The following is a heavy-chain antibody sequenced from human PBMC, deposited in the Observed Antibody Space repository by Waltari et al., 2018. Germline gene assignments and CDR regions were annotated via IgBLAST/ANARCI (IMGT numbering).Heavy chain of an antibody. Sequence: QLQLQESGPGLVKPSETLSLICTVSGGSISSSNYSWGGIRQPPGKGLEWIGSTYYSGKTYYNPDLKSRVTISADTSKNQFSLKLSSVTAADAAVYFCARHMTSNPYYYYMDVWGKGTAVPVS. CDR1: GGSISSSNYS. V-gene: IGHV4-39*01. J-gene: IGHJ6*03. CDR2: TYYSGKT. D-gene: IGHD3-16*01. CDR3: ARHMTSNPYYYYMDV.